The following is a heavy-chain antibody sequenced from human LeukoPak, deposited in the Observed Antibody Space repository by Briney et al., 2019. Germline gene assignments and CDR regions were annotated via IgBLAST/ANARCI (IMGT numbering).Heavy chain of an antibody. CDR2: TSFDESNK. Sequence: GGSLRLSCAASGFTFNSYGMHWVRQAPGKGLEWVAITSFDESNKYYADSVKGRFTISRDNSKNTLFLQMTSLRAEDTAVYYCAKHPGDFTGIVNYYYMDLWGKGTTVTVSS. CDR1: GFTFNSYG. V-gene: IGHV3-30*18. CDR3: AKHPGDFTGIVNYYYMDL. D-gene: IGHD1-26*01. J-gene: IGHJ6*03.